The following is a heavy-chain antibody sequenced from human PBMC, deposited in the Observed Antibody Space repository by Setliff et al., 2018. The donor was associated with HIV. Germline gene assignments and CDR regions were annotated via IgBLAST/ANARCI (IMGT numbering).Heavy chain of an antibody. CDR1: GYTFTNYD. J-gene: IGHJ3*02. V-gene: IGHV1-18*01. CDR2: ISTYNDNT. D-gene: IGHD1-26*01. CDR3: ASHPAWESGI. Sequence: ASVKVSCKASGYTFTNYDINWVRQATGQGLEWMGWISTYNDNTNYAQKLQGRVTMTTDTSTSTAYMELRSLRSDDTAVYYCASHPAWESGIWGQGTMVTVSS.